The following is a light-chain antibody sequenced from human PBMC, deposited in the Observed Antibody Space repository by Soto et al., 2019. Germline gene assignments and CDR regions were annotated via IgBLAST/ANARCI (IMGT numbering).Light chain of an antibody. Sequence: EVVLTQSPGTLSLSPGERATLCFMASLSVSSGYLAWYQQKPGQSPRFLTYGPSNRATGIPDRFSGSGSGTDFTLTISRLEPEDFAVYYCQQYGSLPWTFGQGTKVDIK. CDR2: GPS. V-gene: IGKV3-20*01. CDR3: QQYGSLPWT. J-gene: IGKJ1*01. CDR1: LSVSSGY.